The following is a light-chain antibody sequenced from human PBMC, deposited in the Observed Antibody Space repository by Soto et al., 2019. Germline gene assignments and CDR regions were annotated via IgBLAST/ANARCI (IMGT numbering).Light chain of an antibody. J-gene: IGKJ5*01. V-gene: IGKV3-11*01. Sequence: EIVLTQSPGTLSFSPGGRATLSCRASQSISTYLAWYQVKPGQAPRLLIYDASNRATGIPARFSGSGSGTDFTLTINSLEPEDFAVYYCQQRSNWPSITFGQGTRLENK. CDR1: QSISTY. CDR3: QQRSNWPSIT. CDR2: DAS.